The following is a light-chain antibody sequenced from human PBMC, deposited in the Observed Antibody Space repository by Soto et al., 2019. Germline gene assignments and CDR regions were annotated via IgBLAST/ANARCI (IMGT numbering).Light chain of an antibody. Sequence: EIVLTQSPGTLSLSPGERATLSCRASQSVDSNYLAWYQQKPGQAPRLLIYGASTRATGVPARFSGSGSGTEFTLTISRLQSEDFALYYCQQYNNWPPITFGQGTRLEIK. CDR3: QQYNNWPPIT. CDR2: GAS. CDR1: QSVDSNY. V-gene: IGKV3-15*01. J-gene: IGKJ5*01.